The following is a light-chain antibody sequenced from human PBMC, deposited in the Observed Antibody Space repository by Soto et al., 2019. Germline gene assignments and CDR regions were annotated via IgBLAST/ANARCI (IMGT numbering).Light chain of an antibody. J-gene: IGLJ1*01. Sequence: QSVLTQPASVSGSPGQSITISCTGGSSDIGGYNYVSWFQQHPGKAPKLMIYEVTNRPSGVSNRFSGSKSGSTASLTISGLQAEDEADYYCSSYTSSNPLVFXTGTKVTVL. CDR2: EVT. CDR3: SSYTSSNPLV. CDR1: SSDIGGYNY. V-gene: IGLV2-14*01.